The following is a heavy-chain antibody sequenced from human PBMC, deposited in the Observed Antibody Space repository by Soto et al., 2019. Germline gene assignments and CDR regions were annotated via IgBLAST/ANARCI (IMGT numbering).Heavy chain of an antibody. CDR3: ARDWYKPVDTAMVTHYYYYYGMDV. CDR2: IYYSGST. J-gene: IGHJ6*02. V-gene: IGHV4-59*01. Sequence: PLVILSLTCPVSGGSISSYYWSWIRQPPGKGLEWIGYIYYSGSTNYNPSLKSRVTISVDTSKNQFSLKLSSVTAADTAVYYCARDWYKPVDTAMVTHYYYYYGMDVWGQGTTVTVSS. CDR1: GGSISSYY. D-gene: IGHD5-18*01.